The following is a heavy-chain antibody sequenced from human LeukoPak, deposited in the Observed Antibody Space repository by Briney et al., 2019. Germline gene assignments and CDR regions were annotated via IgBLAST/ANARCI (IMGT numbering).Heavy chain of an antibody. J-gene: IGHJ3*02. V-gene: IGHV4-4*02. D-gene: IGHD6-13*01. Sequence: GSLRLSCAASGFTVSSIYMSWVRQAPGKGLEWIGEIYHSGSTNYNPSLKSRVTLSVDKSKNQFSLKLSSVTAADTAVYYCARDSTIAAAGTVGAFDIWGQGTMVTVSS. CDR1: GFTVSSIY. CDR2: IYHSGST. CDR3: ARDSTIAAAGTVGAFDI.